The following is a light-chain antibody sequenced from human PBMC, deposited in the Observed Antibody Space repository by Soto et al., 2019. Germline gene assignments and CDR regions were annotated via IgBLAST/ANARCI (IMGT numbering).Light chain of an antibody. CDR2: AAS. CDR1: QSVGSS. Sequence: DIQMTQSPSSLSASVGDRVTITCRASQSVGSSLSWYQQKPGKAPELLIYAASRLQSGVPSRFSGSRSGTDFTLTISSLQPEDFATYYCHQSYSRVTFGQGTKVEIK. CDR3: HQSYSRVT. V-gene: IGKV1-39*01. J-gene: IGKJ1*01.